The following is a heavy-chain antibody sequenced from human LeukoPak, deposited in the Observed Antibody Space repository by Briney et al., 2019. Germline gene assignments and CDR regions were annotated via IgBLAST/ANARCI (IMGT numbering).Heavy chain of an antibody. Sequence: GGSLRLSCAASGFTFSSYSMNWVRQAPGKGLEWVSYISSSSSTIYYADSVKGRFAISRDNAKNSLYLQMNSLRAEDTAVYYCARDPDYYDSSGYYPAFDYWGQGTLVTVSS. CDR3: ARDPDYYDSSGYYPAFDY. CDR2: ISSSSSTI. J-gene: IGHJ4*02. V-gene: IGHV3-48*01. CDR1: GFTFSSYS. D-gene: IGHD3-22*01.